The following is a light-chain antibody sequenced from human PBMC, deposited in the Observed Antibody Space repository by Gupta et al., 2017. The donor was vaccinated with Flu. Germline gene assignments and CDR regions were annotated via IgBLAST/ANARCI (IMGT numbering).Light chain of an antibody. V-gene: IGLV7-43*01. CDR1: TGAVTSAYY. J-gene: IGLJ3*02. CDR2: SIS. Sequence: TGAVTSAYYPNWFQQKPGQAPRALIYSISNKHSWTPARFSGSLLGGKAALTLSGAQPEDEAEYYCLLNSGDDVWVFGGGTKLTVL. CDR3: LLNSGDDVWV.